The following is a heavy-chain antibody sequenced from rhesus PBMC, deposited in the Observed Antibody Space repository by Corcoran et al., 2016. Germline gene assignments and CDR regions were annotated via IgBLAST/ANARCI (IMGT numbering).Heavy chain of an antibody. CDR3: TRRGMNY. V-gene: IGHV1S9*01. D-gene: IGHD3-9*01. Sequence: QVQLEQSGDEVKKPRAAVKLYCKASGYTFTSDKINWGRQAPGQELEWMVWINPSNVITGYAQKFQGRVTMTGNTSTSTAYMELNSLRSEDTAVYYCTRRGMNYWGQGVLVTVSS. CDR1: GYTFTSDK. CDR2: INPSNVIT. J-gene: IGHJ4*01.